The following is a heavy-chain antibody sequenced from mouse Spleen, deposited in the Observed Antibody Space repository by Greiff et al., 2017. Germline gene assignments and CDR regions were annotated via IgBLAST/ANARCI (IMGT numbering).Heavy chain of an antibody. CDR1: GFTFSDYG. J-gene: IGHJ4*01. D-gene: IGHD1-1*01. CDR3: ARIDYGSSYVYAMDY. CDR2: ISSGSSTI. Sequence: EVKLVESGGGLVKPGGSLKLSCAASGFTFSDYGMHWVRQAPEKGLEWVAYISSGSSTIYYADTVKGRFTISRDNAKNTLFLQMTSLRSEDTAMYYCARIDYGSSYVYAMDYWGQGTSVTVSS. V-gene: IGHV5-17*01.